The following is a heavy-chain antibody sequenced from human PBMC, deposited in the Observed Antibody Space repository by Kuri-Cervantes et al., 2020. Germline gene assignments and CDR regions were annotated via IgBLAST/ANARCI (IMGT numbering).Heavy chain of an antibody. V-gene: IGHV3-21*01. CDR3: ARDLVSGTVDY. J-gene: IGHJ4*02. D-gene: IGHD6-19*01. Sequence: GESLKISCAASGFTFSIYSMNWVRQAPGKGLEWVSSISRSSSYIYYADSVKGRFTISRDNAKNSLYLQMHSLRAEDTAVYYCARDLVSGTVDYWGQGTLVTVSS. CDR2: ISRSSSYI. CDR1: GFTFSIYS.